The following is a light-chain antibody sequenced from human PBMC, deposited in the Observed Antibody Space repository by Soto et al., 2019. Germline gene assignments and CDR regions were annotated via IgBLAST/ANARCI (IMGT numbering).Light chain of an antibody. CDR3: LLYYGGVRV. Sequence: QAVVTQEPLLSVSPGGTVTLTCASSTGAVTSTFYPNWFQQKPGQAPRSLIYSTSNRHPWTPARFSGSLLGVRAALTLSSVQPEDEADYYCLLYYGGVRVFGGGTQLTVL. V-gene: IGLV7-43*01. J-gene: IGLJ2*01. CDR1: TGAVTSTFY. CDR2: STS.